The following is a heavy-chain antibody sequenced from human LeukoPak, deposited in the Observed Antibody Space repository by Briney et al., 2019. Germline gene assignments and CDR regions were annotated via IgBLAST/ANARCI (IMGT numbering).Heavy chain of an antibody. CDR2: IYSGGST. V-gene: IGHV3-53*01. Sequence: GGSLRLSCAASGFTFSSYAMSWVRQAPGKGLEWVSVIYSGGSTYYADSVKGRFTISRDNSKNTLYLQMNSLRAEDTAVYYCARDSIGFTFDYWGQGTLVTVSS. D-gene: IGHD2/OR15-2a*01. J-gene: IGHJ4*02. CDR3: ARDSIGFTFDY. CDR1: GFTFSSYA.